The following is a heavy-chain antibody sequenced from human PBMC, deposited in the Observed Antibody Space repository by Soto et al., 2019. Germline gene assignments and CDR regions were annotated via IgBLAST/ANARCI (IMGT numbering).Heavy chain of an antibody. D-gene: IGHD5-18*01. CDR3: ARSAYSLADWFDP. J-gene: IGHJ5*02. V-gene: IGHV4-59*01. CDR2: IYYSGST. Sequence: PSETLSLTCTVSGGSISSYYWTWTRQPPGKGLEWIGYIYYSGSTNYNTSLKSRVTISVDTSKNQFSLKLSSVTAADTAVYYCARSAYSLADWFDPWGQGTLVTVSS. CDR1: GGSISSYY.